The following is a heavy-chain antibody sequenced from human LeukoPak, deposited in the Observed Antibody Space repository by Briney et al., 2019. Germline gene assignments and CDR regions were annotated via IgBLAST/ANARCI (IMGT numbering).Heavy chain of an antibody. CDR2: ITTSGGST. CDR1: GFTVSSNY. V-gene: IGHV3-23*01. CDR3: AKGAALGIDY. J-gene: IGHJ4*02. Sequence: PGGSLRLSCAASGFTVSSNYMSWVCQAPGKGLQWVSSITTSGGSTYYADSVKGRFTISRDNSKNTLYLQMNSLRAEDTAVYYCAKGAALGIDYWGQGTLVTVSS. D-gene: IGHD3-10*01.